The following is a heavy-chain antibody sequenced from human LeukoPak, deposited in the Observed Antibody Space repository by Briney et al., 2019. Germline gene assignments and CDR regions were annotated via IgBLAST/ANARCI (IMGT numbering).Heavy chain of an antibody. V-gene: IGHV3-30*03. CDR2: ISYDGSNE. Sequence: GGSLRLSCAASGFTFSSYDMHWVRKAPGKGLEWVAVISYDGSNEYYADSVRGRLTISRDSSKNTLYLQMNSLRPEDTALYYCSAIRVGRNWFDPWGQGTLVTVSS. J-gene: IGHJ5*02. CDR1: GFTFSSYD. D-gene: IGHD1-14*01. CDR3: SAIRVGRNWFDP.